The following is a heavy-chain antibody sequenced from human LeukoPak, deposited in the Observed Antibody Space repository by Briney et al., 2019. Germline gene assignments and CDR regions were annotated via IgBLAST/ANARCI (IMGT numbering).Heavy chain of an antibody. CDR1: GFTFGSHP. D-gene: IGHD4-17*01. J-gene: IGHJ4*02. CDR2: ISYDGNKK. CDR3: AKQMTVTRNFDD. Sequence: GGSLTLACAASGFTFGSHPMHWLRQTPAKGLEWLALISYDGNKKYYADSAKGRFTISRDNTENTLYLQLDRVKEEDTGTYYCAKQMTVTRNFDDWGQGALVIVSS. V-gene: IGHV3-30*14.